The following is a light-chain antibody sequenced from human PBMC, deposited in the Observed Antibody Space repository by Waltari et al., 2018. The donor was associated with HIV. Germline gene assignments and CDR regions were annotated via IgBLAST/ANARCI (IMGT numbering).Light chain of an antibody. CDR1: SPNIGSNF. Sequence: QSVLTQPPSTSGTPGQSVPITCSGSSPNIGSNFVYWYQQVPGTAPKLLISRNSQRPSGVPDRFSGSKSGTSASLAISGLRAEDEADYYCAAWDDSLSGGVFGGGTKLTVL. J-gene: IGLJ2*01. CDR2: RNS. V-gene: IGLV1-47*01. CDR3: AAWDDSLSGGV.